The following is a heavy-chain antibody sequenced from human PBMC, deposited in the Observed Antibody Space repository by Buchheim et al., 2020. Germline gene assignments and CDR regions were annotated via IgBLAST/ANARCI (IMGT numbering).Heavy chain of an antibody. V-gene: IGHV5-51*03. J-gene: IGHJ6*02. CDR2: IYPGDSDT. D-gene: IGHD3-10*01. Sequence: EVQLVQSGAEVKKPEESLKIPCKGSGYSFTNYWIGWVRQMPGKGLELMGIIYPGDSDTRYGPSFQGQVTISADKSISTAYLQWSSLKASDSAIYYCARRYYGSGQPYGMDVWGQGTT. CDR1: GYSFTNYW. CDR3: ARRYYGSGQPYGMDV.